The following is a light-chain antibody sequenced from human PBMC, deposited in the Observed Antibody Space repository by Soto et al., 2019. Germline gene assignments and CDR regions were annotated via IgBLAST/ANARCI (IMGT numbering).Light chain of an antibody. V-gene: IGKV1-5*03. J-gene: IGKJ3*01. CDR1: QSISSW. CDR2: KAS. CDR3: QQYNSYST. Sequence: DIQMTQSPSTLSASVGDRVTITCRASQSISSWLAWYQQKPGKAPKLLIYKASSLESGVPSRFSGSGSVTQFTLTIRSLQPDDFATYHCQQYNSYSTFGPGTKVDIK.